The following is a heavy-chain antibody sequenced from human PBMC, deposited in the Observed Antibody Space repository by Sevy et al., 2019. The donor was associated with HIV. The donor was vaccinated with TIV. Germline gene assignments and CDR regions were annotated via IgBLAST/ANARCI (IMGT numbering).Heavy chain of an antibody. CDR1: GFTFRSYW. CDR3: ARDCSSTSCLWGLDV. CDR2: IKSDGSEK. J-gene: IGHJ6*02. V-gene: IGHV3-7*03. Sequence: GGSLRLSCVASGFTFRSYWMSWVRQAPGKGLEWVAHIKSDGSEKYHVDSVKGRFTISRDKAKNSLYLQMNSLRAEETAVYYCARDCSSTSCLWGLDVWGPGTTVTVSS. D-gene: IGHD2-2*01.